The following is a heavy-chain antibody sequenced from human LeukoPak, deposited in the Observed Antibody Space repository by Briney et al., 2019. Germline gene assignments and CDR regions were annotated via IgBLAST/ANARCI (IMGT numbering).Heavy chain of an antibody. CDR2: IKQDGSEK. CDR1: GITLSNYG. V-gene: IGHV3-7*01. D-gene: IGHD6-13*01. Sequence: GGSLRLSCAVSGITLSNYGMSWVRQAPGKGLEWVANIKQDGSEKYYVDSVKGRFTISRDNAKNSLYLQMNSLRAEDTAVYYCAREVGSGYSSSWSFYYYYYMDVWGKGTTVTVSS. J-gene: IGHJ6*03. CDR3: AREVGSGYSSSWSFYYYYYMDV.